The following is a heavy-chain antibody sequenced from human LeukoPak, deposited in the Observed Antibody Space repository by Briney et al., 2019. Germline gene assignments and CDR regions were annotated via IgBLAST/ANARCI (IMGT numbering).Heavy chain of an antibody. J-gene: IGHJ4*02. D-gene: IGHD2-8*01. CDR2: IKQDGSEQ. Sequence: PGVSQRLSCAASTFTFSNYCMSWARQAPGKGLEGGANIKQDGSEQYYVDSVKGRFTISRDNAKNSLHLKINSLRAEETAVYCCARGGVWYNSDVFDYWGQGTLVTVSS. CDR3: ARGGVWYNSDVFDY. CDR1: TFTFSNYC. V-gene: IGHV3-7*01.